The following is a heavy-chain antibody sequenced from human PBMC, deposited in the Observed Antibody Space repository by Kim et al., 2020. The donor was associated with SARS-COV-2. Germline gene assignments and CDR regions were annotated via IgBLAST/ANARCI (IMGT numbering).Heavy chain of an antibody. CDR3: ARDKVVPAATSFEY. D-gene: IGHD2-2*01. J-gene: IGHJ4*02. V-gene: IGHV3-21*01. CDR2: ISSSRSYI. CDR1: GFTFSSYS. Sequence: GGSLRLSCAASGFTFSSYSMNWVRQAPGKGLEWVSSISSSRSYIYYADSVKGRFTISRDNAKNSLYLQMNSLRAEDTAVYYCARDKVVPAATSFEYWGQGTLVTVSS.